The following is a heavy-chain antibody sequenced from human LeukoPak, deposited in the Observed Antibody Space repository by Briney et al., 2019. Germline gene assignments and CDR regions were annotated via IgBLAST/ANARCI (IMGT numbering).Heavy chain of an antibody. CDR3: ARIAVAGGVDY. CDR1: GYTFTSYD. CDR2: MNPNSGNT. J-gene: IGHJ4*02. V-gene: IGHV1-8*01. Sequence: ASVKVSCKASGYTFTSYDINWVRQATGQGLEWMGWMNPNSGNTGYAQKFQGRVTMTRNTSISTAYMELSRLRSDDTAVYYCARIAVAGGVDYWGQGTLVTVSS. D-gene: IGHD6-19*01.